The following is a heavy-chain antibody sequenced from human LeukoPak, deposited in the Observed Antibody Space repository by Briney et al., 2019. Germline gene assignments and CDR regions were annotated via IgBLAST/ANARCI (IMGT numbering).Heavy chain of an antibody. Sequence: ASVKVSCKASGGTFSSYAISWVRQAPGQGLEWMGGIIPIFGTANYAQKFQGRVTITADESTSTAYMELSSLRSEDTAVYYCATGMTRSYYYYYYMDVWGKGTTVTVSS. J-gene: IGHJ6*03. V-gene: IGHV1-69*13. CDR3: ATGMTRSYYYYYYMDV. CDR1: GGTFSSYA. CDR2: IIPIFGTA.